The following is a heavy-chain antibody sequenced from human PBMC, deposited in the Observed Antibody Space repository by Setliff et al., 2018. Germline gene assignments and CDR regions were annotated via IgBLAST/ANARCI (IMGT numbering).Heavy chain of an antibody. CDR1: GFTFSSFP. Sequence: GESLRLSCAASGFTFSSFPMNWVRQAPGKGLQWVSYISGSGNTIYYADSVKGRFTISRDNAKKSLYLQMSSLRAEDTAVYYCAKGGLTRDYWGQGTLVTVSS. CDR2: ISGSGNTI. J-gene: IGHJ4*02. V-gene: IGHV3-48*04. CDR3: AKGGLTRDY. D-gene: IGHD7-27*01.